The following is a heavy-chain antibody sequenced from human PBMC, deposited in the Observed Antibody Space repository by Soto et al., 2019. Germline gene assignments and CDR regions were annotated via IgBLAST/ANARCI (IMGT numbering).Heavy chain of an antibody. J-gene: IGHJ5*01. Sequence: QVQLVESGGGVVQPGRSLRLSCAASGFTFSTYVMHWVRHAPGKGLEWVALIWYDGSDKYYADSVKGRFTISRDNSNNTLYQHMNSRRAEEAAVYYWARIPRTGHCTNGVWCQPDSWGQGTVVTVSS. CDR2: IWYDGSDK. CDR3: ARIPRTGHCTNGVWCQPDS. D-gene: IGHD2-8*01. CDR1: GFTFSTYV. V-gene: IGHV3-33*01.